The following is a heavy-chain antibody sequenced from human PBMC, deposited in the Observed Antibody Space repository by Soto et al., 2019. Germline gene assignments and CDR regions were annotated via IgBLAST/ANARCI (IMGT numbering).Heavy chain of an antibody. J-gene: IGHJ6*02. CDR2: ISGKTAKT. Sequence: ASVKVSCKASGYTFTSYGISWVRHAPGQGLEWMGWISGKTAKTNYAQNLQGRVTITTDTSTSTAYMELRSLRSADTAVYYCARVPREIILVRMDVWGQGTTVTVSS. D-gene: IGHD2-2*01. CDR3: ARVPREIILVRMDV. CDR1: GYTFTSYG. V-gene: IGHV1-18*04.